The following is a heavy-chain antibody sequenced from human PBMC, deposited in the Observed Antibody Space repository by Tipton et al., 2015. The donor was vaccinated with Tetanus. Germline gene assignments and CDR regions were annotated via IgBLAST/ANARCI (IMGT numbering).Heavy chain of an antibody. J-gene: IGHJ6*02. CDR1: GGSISSFY. D-gene: IGHD3-16*01. Sequence: TLSLTCTVSGGSISSFYWYWIRHPPGKGLEWIAYIYQNGDANYNPSLQSRVTISVDTSKNQFSLQLAFVTAADTAIYYCARERIGAFYYHSLDVWGPGTTVTVSS. CDR3: ARERIGAFYYHSLDV. V-gene: IGHV4-59*01. CDR2: IYQNGDA.